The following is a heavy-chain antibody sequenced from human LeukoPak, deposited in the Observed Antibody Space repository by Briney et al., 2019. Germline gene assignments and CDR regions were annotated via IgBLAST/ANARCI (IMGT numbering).Heavy chain of an antibody. CDR3: ARDLIGHSSAVHFDY. V-gene: IGHV4-4*07. D-gene: IGHD2-2*01. CDR1: GGSISSYY. J-gene: IGHJ4*02. Sequence: SETLSLTCTVSGGSISSYYWSWIRQPAGKGLEWIGRIYTSGSTNYNPSLKSRATMSVDTSKNQFSLKLSSVTAADTAVYYCARDLIGHSSAVHFDYWGQGTLVTVSS. CDR2: IYTSGST.